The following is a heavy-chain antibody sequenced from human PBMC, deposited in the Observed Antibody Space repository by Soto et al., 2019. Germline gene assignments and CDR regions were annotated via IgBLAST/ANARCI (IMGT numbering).Heavy chain of an antibody. CDR3: ARDSVAVAGRDY. CDR1: GFTVSSNY. Sequence: EVQLVESGGGLVQPGGSLRLSCAASGFTVSSNYMSWVRQAPGKGLEWVSVIYSGGSTYYADSVKGRFTISRHNSKNTLYLQMKCLRAEDSAMYYCARDSVAVAGRDYWGQGTLVTVSS. D-gene: IGHD6-19*01. CDR2: IYSGGST. J-gene: IGHJ4*02. V-gene: IGHV3-53*04.